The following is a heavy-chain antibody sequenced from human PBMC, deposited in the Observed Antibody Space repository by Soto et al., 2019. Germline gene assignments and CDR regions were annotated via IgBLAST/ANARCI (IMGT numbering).Heavy chain of an antibody. Sequence: PXXSLRLSCAASRFTFSTFDMTWVRQAPGKGLEWXSIITXTDGSTYYEDXXKGRFNIXXDNYTNTLYLQMNSLRTEDTALYFCVKGGWLNYWGQGTLVTVSS. D-gene: IGHD6-19*01. CDR2: ITXTDGST. J-gene: IGHJ4*02. CDR1: RFTFSTFD. V-gene: IGHV3-23*01. CDR3: VKGGWLNY.